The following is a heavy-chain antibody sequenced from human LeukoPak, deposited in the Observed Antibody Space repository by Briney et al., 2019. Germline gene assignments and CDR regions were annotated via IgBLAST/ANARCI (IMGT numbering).Heavy chain of an antibody. V-gene: IGHV1-8*02. Sequence: ASVKVSCKASGGTFSSYAISWVRQAPGQGLEWMGWMNPNSGNTGYAQKFQGRVTMTRNTSISTAYMELSSLRSEDTAVYYCARAVPAAMHPFDYWGQGTLVTVSS. D-gene: IGHD2-2*01. CDR3: ARAVPAAMHPFDY. J-gene: IGHJ4*02. CDR1: GGTFSSYA. CDR2: MNPNSGNT.